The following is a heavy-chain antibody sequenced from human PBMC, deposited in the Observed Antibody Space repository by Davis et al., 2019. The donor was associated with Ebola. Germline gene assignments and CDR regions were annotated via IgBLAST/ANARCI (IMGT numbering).Heavy chain of an antibody. D-gene: IGHD3-10*01. Sequence: PSETLSLTCTVSGGSISSYYWSWIRQPPGKGLEWIGYIYYSGSTNYNPSLKSRVTISVDTSKNQFSLKLSSVTAADTAVYYCARAAYYGSGSYYSKGNWFDPWGQGTLVTVSS. CDR1: GGSISSYY. J-gene: IGHJ5*02. CDR3: ARAAYYGSGSYYSKGNWFDP. V-gene: IGHV4-59*01. CDR2: IYYSGST.